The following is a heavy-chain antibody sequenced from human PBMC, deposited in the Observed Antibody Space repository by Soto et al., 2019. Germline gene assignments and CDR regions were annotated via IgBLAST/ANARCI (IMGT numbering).Heavy chain of an antibody. Sequence: GGSLRLSCAASGFTFSSYAMSWVRQAPGKGLEWVSAISGSGGSTYYADSVKGRFTISRDNSKNTLYLQMNSLRAEDTAVYYCAKAYFGYSSSWTLDYWGQGTLVTVSS. J-gene: IGHJ4*02. D-gene: IGHD6-13*01. V-gene: IGHV3-23*01. CDR1: GFTFSSYA. CDR3: AKAYFGYSSSWTLDY. CDR2: ISGSGGST.